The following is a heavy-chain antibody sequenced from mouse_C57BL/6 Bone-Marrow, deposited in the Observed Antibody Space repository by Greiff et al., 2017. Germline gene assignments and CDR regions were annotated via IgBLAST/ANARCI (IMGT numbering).Heavy chain of an antibody. CDR2: IVPESGGT. V-gene: IGHV1-9*01. CDR3: ARRILRV. CDR1: GYTFTGYW. J-gene: IGHJ2*01. Sequence: QVQLQQPGAELMKPGASVKLSCKATGYTFTGYWIEWVKQRPGRGLEWIGKIVPESGGTKYNEKFKGKATLTVDKPSNTAYMQLSSLTTEDSAIYYCARRILRVWGQGTTLTVSS. D-gene: IGHD1-1*01.